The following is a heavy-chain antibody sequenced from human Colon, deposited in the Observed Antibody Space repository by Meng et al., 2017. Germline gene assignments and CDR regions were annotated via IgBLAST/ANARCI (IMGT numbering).Heavy chain of an antibody. V-gene: IGHV4-30-4*01. CDR3: ARNPVIPDARTFDF. Sequence: QVQLQESGPGLVKPSQTLSLISTISNGSINSADYYWNWIRQPPGKGPEWLGYIHSSGNTYYTPSLKSRLAMSLDTSKNQFSLRLTSVTAADTAVYYCARNPVIPDARTFDFWGQGALVTVSS. CDR1: NGSINSADYY. D-gene: IGHD2-2*01. CDR2: IHSSGNT. J-gene: IGHJ4*02.